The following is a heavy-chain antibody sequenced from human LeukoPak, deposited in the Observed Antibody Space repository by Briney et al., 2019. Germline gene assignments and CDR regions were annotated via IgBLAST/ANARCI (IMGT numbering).Heavy chain of an antibody. V-gene: IGHV3-20*04. D-gene: IGHD3-10*01. J-gene: IGHJ4*02. CDR3: ARDGIIMVRGVMDY. CDR1: GFTFDDYG. Sequence: GGSLRLSCAASGFTFDDYGMSWVRQAPGKGLEWVSGINWNGGSTGYADSVKGRFTISRDNAKNSLYLQMNSLRAEDTALYYCARDGIIMVRGVMDYWGQGTLVTVSS. CDR2: INWNGGST.